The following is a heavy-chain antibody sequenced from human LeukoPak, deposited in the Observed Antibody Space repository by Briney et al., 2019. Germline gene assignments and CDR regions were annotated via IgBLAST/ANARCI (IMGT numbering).Heavy chain of an antibody. CDR2: IKQDGSEK. CDR3: ARDGYYDYVWGSYRYGVFDY. Sequence: GGSLRLSCSASGFIFSTYSMNWVRQAPGKGLEWVANIKQDGSEKYYVDSVKGRFTISRDNAKNSLYLQMNSLRAEDTAVYYCARDGYYDYVWGSYRYGVFDYWGQGTLVTVSS. D-gene: IGHD3-16*02. CDR1: GFIFSTYS. J-gene: IGHJ4*02. V-gene: IGHV3-7*01.